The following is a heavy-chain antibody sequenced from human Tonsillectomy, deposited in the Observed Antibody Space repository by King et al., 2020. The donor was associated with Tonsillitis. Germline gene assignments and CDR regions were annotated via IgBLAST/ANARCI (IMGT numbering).Heavy chain of an antibody. J-gene: IGHJ3*02. CDR2: IYSGGST. Sequence: VQLVESGGGLIQPGGSLRLSCAASGFTVSSNYMSWVRQAPGKGLEWVSVIYSGGSTYYADSVKGRFTISRDNSKNTRYLQMNSLRAEDTAVYYCARVRVEWAGDIWGQGKMVTVSS. D-gene: IGHD6-19*01. V-gene: IGHV3-53*01. CDR3: ARVRVEWAGDI. CDR1: GFTVSSNY.